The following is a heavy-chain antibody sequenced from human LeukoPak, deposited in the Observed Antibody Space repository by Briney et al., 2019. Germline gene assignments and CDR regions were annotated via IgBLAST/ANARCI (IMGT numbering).Heavy chain of an antibody. Sequence: GSLRLSCAASGFTFSSYAMSWVRQAPGKGLEWVSAISGSGGSTYHADSVKGRFTISRDNSKNTLYLQMNSLRAEDTAVYYCAKATGRGYYYGSGTHAFDIWGQGTMVTVSS. CDR2: ISGSGGST. CDR1: GFTFSSYA. V-gene: IGHV3-23*01. J-gene: IGHJ3*02. CDR3: AKATGRGYYYGSGTHAFDI. D-gene: IGHD3-10*01.